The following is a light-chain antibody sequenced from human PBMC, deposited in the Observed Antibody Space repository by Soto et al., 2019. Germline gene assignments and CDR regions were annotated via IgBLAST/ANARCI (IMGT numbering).Light chain of an antibody. CDR3: QQFDSSVT. V-gene: IGKV3-20*01. CDR2: GAS. J-gene: IGKJ1*01. CDR1: QSVSSTF. Sequence: EIVLTQSTGSLSLSPGERATLSCRASQSVSSTFFAWYQQRPGQAPRLLMYGASSRATGIPERFSGSGSGTDSTLTISRLEPEDFAVYYCQQFDSSVTFGQGTKVEIK.